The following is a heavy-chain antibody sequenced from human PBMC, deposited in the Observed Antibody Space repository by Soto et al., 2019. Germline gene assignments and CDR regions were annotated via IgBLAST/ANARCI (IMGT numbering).Heavy chain of an antibody. CDR3: AREVPYSVVVIAAAPGDYFDY. V-gene: IGHV3-30-3*01. D-gene: IGHD2-15*01. CDR2: ISYDGSNK. CDR1: GFTFSSYA. J-gene: IGHJ4*02. Sequence: QVQLVESGGGVVQPGRSLRLSCAASGFTFSSYAMHWVRQAPGKGLEWVAVISYDGSNKYYADSVKGRFTISRDNSKNSLYVKMNSVRAEDRAVYYGAREVPYSVVVIAAAPGDYFDYWGQGTLVTVSS.